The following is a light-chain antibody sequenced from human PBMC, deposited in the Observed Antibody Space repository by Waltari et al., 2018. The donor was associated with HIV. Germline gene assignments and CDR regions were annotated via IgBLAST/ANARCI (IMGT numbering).Light chain of an antibody. V-gene: IGKV3-20*01. Sequence: EIVLTQSPGTLSLSPGERATLSCRASQSISSSYLAWYQQKPGQAPRLLIYGASGRATGIPDRFSGSGSGTDFTLTISRLEPEEFALYYCQQDGSSPGTFGQGTKLEIK. J-gene: IGKJ2*01. CDR3: QQDGSSPGT. CDR2: GAS. CDR1: QSISSSY.